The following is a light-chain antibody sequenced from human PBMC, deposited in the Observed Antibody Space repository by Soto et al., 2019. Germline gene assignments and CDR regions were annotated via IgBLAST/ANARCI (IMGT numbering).Light chain of an antibody. CDR2: GAS. CDR3: QQYGSSGK. J-gene: IGKJ1*01. Sequence: EIVLTQSPGTLSLSPGETATLSCRASQSVSNNYLSWYPQQPGQAPRLLIYGASTRATGIPDRFSGSGSGTDFTLTISRLEPEDFAVYYCQQYGSSGKFGQGTKVDI. CDR1: QSVSNNY. V-gene: IGKV3-20*01.